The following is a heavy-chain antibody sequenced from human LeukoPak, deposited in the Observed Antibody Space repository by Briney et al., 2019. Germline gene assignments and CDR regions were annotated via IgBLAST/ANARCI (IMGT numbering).Heavy chain of an antibody. CDR3: ARLRLTMVREWRAFDI. D-gene: IGHD3-10*01. Sequence: ASVKVSCKASGYTFTGYYMHWVRQAPGQGLKWMGWINPNSGGTNYAQKFQGRVTMTRDTSISTAYMELSRLRSDDTAVYYCARLRLTMVREWRAFDIWGQGAMVTVSS. CDR2: INPNSGGT. J-gene: IGHJ3*02. V-gene: IGHV1-2*02. CDR1: GYTFTGYY.